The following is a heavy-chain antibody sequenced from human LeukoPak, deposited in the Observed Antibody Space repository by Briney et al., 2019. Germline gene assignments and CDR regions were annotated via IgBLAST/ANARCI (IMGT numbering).Heavy chain of an antibody. CDR1: GFTFSSYS. D-gene: IGHD6-13*01. V-gene: IGHV3-21*01. CDR2: ISSSSYI. Sequence: GGSLRLSCAASGFTFSSYSMNWVRQAPGKGLEWVSSISSSSYIYYADSVKGRFTISRDNAKNSLYLQMNSLRAEDTAVYYCARDYSSSWPGAFDYWGQGTLVTVSS. CDR3: ARDYSSSWPGAFDY. J-gene: IGHJ4*02.